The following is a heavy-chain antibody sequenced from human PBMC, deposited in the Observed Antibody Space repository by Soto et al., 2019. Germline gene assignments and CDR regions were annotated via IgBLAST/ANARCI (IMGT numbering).Heavy chain of an antibody. V-gene: IGHV3-30*18. Sequence: PGGSLRLSCAASGFTFSSYGMHWVRQAPGKGLEWVAVISYDGSNKYYADSVKGRFTISRDNSKNTLYLQMNSLRAEDTAVYYCAKGGSEYCSGGSCYRPTLKYFDYWGQGTLVTVSS. CDR1: GFTFSSYG. CDR3: AKGGSEYCSGGSCYRPTLKYFDY. CDR2: ISYDGSNK. D-gene: IGHD2-15*01. J-gene: IGHJ4*02.